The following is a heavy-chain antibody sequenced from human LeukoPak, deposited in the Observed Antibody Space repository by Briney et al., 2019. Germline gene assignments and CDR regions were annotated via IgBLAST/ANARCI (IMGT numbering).Heavy chain of an antibody. V-gene: IGHV3-30*04. Sequence: GRSLRLSCAASGFTFSSYAMPWVRQAPGKGLEWVAVISYDGSNKCYADSVKGRFTISRDNSKNTLYLQMNSLRAEDTAVYYCARDFYYDSSGYSVDYWGQGTLVTVSS. CDR1: GFTFSSYA. CDR3: ARDFYYDSSGYSVDY. CDR2: ISYDGSNK. D-gene: IGHD3-22*01. J-gene: IGHJ4*02.